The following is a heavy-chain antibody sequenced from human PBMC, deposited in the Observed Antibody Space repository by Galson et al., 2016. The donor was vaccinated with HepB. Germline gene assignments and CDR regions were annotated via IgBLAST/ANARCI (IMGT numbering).Heavy chain of an antibody. CDR2: ISASGAAT. CDR3: AKERGDDDFWSGYPVDY. CDR1: GFTFNNYA. Sequence: SLRLSCAASGFTFNNYAMSWVRQAPGKGLEWVSGISASGAATKYADSVKGRFTNSRDNSKNTLYLQMSSLRAEDTAVYYCAKERGDDDFWSGYPVDYWGQGTLVTVSS. V-gene: IGHV3-23*01. D-gene: IGHD3-3*01. J-gene: IGHJ4*02.